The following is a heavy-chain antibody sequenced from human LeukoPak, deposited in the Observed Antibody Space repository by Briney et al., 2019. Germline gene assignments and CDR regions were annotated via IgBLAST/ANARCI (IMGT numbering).Heavy chain of an antibody. D-gene: IGHD3-22*01. CDR3: ARAPLSPYHYDPQRPKGYFDY. V-gene: IGHV3-23*01. J-gene: IGHJ4*02. CDR1: EFTFSSYA. CDR2: ISGSGGST. Sequence: GGSLRLSCAASEFTFSSYAISWVRQAPGKGLEWVSAISGSGGSTYHADSVKGRFTISRDNSKNTVYLQMNSLRAEDTAVYYCARAPLSPYHYDPQRPKGYFDYWGQGTLVTVSS.